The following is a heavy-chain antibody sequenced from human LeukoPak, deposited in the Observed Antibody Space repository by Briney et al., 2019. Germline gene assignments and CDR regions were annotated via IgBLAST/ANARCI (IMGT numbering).Heavy chain of an antibody. CDR3: AKTVLYYYYYMDV. CDR2: ISGSGGST. Sequence: GGSLRLSCAASGFTFSSHGMSWVRQAPGKGLEWVSAISGSGGSTYYADSVKGRFTISRDNSKNTLYLQMNSLRAEDTAVYYCAKTVLYYYYYMDVWGKGTTVTISS. J-gene: IGHJ6*03. V-gene: IGHV3-23*01. CDR1: GFTFSSHG. D-gene: IGHD6-6*01.